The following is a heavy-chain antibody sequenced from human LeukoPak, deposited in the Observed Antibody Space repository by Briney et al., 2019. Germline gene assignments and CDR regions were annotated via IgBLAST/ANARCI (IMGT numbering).Heavy chain of an antibody. CDR1: GFTFTSYW. CDR3: ARGGSDTAMAHDY. D-gene: IGHD5-18*01. CDR2: INSDGSST. V-gene: IGHV3-74*01. Sequence: PGGSLRLSCVASGFTFTSYWMHWVRQAPGKGLVWVSRINSDGSSTNYADSVKGRFTISRDDAKNTLYLQVNSLRAEDTAVYFCARGGSDTAMAHDYWGQGTLVTVSS. J-gene: IGHJ4*02.